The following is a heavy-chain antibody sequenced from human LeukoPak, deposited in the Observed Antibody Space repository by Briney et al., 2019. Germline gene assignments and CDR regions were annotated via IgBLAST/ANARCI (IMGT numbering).Heavy chain of an antibody. D-gene: IGHD5-12*01. J-gene: IGHJ6*03. V-gene: IGHV3-30*03. Sequence: PGGSLRLSCAASGFTFSSYGMHWVRQAPGKGLEWVAVISYDGSNKYYADSVKGRFTISRDNSKNTLYLQMNSLRAEDTAVYYCASRGSDYMDVWGKGTTVTVSS. CDR2: ISYDGSNK. CDR1: GFTFSSYG. CDR3: ASRGSDYMDV.